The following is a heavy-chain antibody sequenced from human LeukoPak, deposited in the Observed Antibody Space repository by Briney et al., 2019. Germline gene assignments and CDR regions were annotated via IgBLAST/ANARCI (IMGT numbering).Heavy chain of an antibody. CDR2: INPNSGGT. CDR1: GGTFNSYA. Sequence: ASVKVSCKASGGTFNSYAISWVRQAPGQGLEWMGWINPNSGGTNYAQKFQGRVTMTRDTSISTAYMELSRLRSDDTAVYYCARGRQWELLHAFDIWGQGTMVTVSS. V-gene: IGHV1-2*02. CDR3: ARGRQWELLHAFDI. J-gene: IGHJ3*02. D-gene: IGHD1-26*01.